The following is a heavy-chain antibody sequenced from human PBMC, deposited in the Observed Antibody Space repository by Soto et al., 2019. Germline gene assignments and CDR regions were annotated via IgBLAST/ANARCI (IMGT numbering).Heavy chain of an antibody. CDR1: GFTFSSYS. Sequence: EVQLVESGGGLVKPGGSLRLSCAASGFTFSSYSMNWVRQAPGKGLEWVSSISSSSSYIYYADSVKGRFTISRDNAKKSLYLQMNSLSAEDTAVYYCARFGVAVAGPGSYYFDSGGQGTLVTVSS. D-gene: IGHD6-19*01. CDR3: ARFGVAVAGPGSYYFDS. J-gene: IGHJ4*02. V-gene: IGHV3-21*01. CDR2: ISSSSSYI.